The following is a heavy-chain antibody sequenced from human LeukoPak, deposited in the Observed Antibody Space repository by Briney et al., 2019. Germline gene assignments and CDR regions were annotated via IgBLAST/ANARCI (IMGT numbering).Heavy chain of an antibody. J-gene: IGHJ4*02. Sequence: SETLSLTCTVSGGSISSYYWSWIRQPPGKGLEWIGYIYYSGSTNYNPSLKGRVTISVDTSKNQFSLKLSSVTAADTAVYYCAREVCREMGVMWPRLGGQDCRYDHWGQGTLVTVSS. V-gene: IGHV4-59*12. CDR2: IYYSGST. CDR1: GGSISSYY. D-gene: IGHD3-16*01. CDR3: AREVCREMGVMWPRLGGQDCRYDH.